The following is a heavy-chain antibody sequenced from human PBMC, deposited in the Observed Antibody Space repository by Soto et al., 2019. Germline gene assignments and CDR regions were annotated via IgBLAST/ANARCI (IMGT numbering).Heavy chain of an antibody. CDR1: GFTFSDYG. D-gene: IGHD1-7*01. CDR3: AKGGYNLNSQRNYFDY. CDR2: LSHDASNK. V-gene: IGHV3-30*18. J-gene: IGHJ4*02. Sequence: QVQLVESGGGVVQPGRSLRLSCAASGFTFSDYGIHWVRQAPGKGLEWVAVLSHDASNKYYADSVKGRFTISRDNSKNTLYLQMNSLRVEDTAVYYCAKGGYNLNSQRNYFDYWGQGTLVTVSS.